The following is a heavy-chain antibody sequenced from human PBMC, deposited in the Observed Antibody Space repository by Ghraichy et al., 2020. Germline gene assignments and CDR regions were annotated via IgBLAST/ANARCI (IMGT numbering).Heavy chain of an antibody. CDR3: ARGWFGEFPIFAMDV. J-gene: IGHJ6*02. V-gene: IGHV4-4*07. CDR1: GGSISSYY. Sequence: SETLSLTCTVSGGSISSYYWSWIRQPAGKGLEWIGRIYTSGSTNYNPSLKSRVTMSVDTSKNQFSLKLSSVTAADTAVYYCARGWFGEFPIFAMDVWGQGTTVTVSS. D-gene: IGHD3-10*01. CDR2: IYTSGST.